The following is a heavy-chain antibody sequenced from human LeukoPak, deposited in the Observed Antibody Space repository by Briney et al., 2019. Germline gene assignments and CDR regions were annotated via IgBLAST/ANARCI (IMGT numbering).Heavy chain of an antibody. CDR1: GGSISSYY. CDR3: ARIRGWTVGTTTFADIDY. J-gene: IGHJ4*02. D-gene: IGHD1-26*01. Sequence: PSETLSLTCTVSGGSISSYYWSWIRQPAGKGLEWIGRIYTSGSTNYNPSLKSRVTISVDTSKNQFSLMVTSVAAADTAVYYCARIRGWTVGTTTFADIDYWGQGTLVTVSS. CDR2: IYTSGST. V-gene: IGHV4-4*07.